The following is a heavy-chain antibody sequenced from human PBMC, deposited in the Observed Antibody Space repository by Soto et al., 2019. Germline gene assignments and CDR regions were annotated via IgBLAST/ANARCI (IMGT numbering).Heavy chain of an antibody. J-gene: IGHJ4*02. CDR2: ISGSGGST. Sequence: GGSLRLSCAASGFTFSSYAMSWVRQAPGKGLEWVSAISGSGGSTYYADSVKGRFTISRDNSKNTLYLQMNSLRAEDTAVYYCAKDFTPGYSSGWYWSSDYWGQGTLVTVSS. V-gene: IGHV3-23*01. CDR1: GFTFSSYA. D-gene: IGHD6-19*01. CDR3: AKDFTPGYSSGWYWSSDY.